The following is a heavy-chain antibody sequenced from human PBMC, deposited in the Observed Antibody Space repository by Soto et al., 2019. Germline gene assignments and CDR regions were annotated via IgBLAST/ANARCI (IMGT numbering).Heavy chain of an antibody. D-gene: IGHD4-17*01. V-gene: IGHV4-39*01. Sequence: SETLSLTSTVSGGSIISTTYYWAWIRQTPGEGLEWIGTIFYTGSTYYNPSLTSRLTISVDTSKNQFCLKLSSVTATDTAVYYCATRGLNGDPFDYWGQGTLGTVSS. J-gene: IGHJ4*02. CDR1: GGSIISTTYY. CDR2: IFYTGST. CDR3: ATRGLNGDPFDY.